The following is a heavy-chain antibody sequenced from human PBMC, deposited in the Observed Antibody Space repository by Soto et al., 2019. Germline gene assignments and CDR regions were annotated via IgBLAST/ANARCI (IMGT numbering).Heavy chain of an antibody. Sequence: GESLKISCKGSGYSFAGYWITWVRQKPGKGLERMGRIDPSDSQTYYSPSFRGHVTISVTKSITTVFLQWSSLRASDTAMYYCARQIYDSDTGPNFQYYFDSWGQGTPVTVSS. J-gene: IGHJ4*02. D-gene: IGHD3-22*01. CDR2: IDPSDSQT. V-gene: IGHV5-10-1*01. CDR3: ARQIYDSDTGPNFQYYFDS. CDR1: GYSFAGYW.